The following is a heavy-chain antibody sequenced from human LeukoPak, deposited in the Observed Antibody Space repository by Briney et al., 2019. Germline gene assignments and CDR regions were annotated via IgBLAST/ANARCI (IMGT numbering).Heavy chain of an antibody. CDR2: INPSGGST. CDR1: GYTFTSYY. J-gene: IGHJ4*02. V-gene: IGHV1-46*01. D-gene: IGHD6-19*01. CDR3: ARDRIAVAGDFDY. Sequence: ASVKVSCKASGYTFTSYYMHWVRQAPGQGLEWMGIINPSGGSTSYAQKFQGRVTMTRDMSTSTVYMELRSLRSDDTAVYYCARDRIAVAGDFDYWGQGTLVTVSS.